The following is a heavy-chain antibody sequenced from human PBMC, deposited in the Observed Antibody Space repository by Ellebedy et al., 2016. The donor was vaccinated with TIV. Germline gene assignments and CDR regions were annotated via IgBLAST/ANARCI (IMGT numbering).Heavy chain of an antibody. CDR3: TKEDFGGNSDY. D-gene: IGHD4-23*01. V-gene: IGHV3-23*01. CDR1: GFTFNNYA. CDR2: ISPSGGST. J-gene: IGHJ4*02. Sequence: GESLKISXAAAGFTFNNYAMSWVRQVPGKGLEWVSTISPSGGSTHYADSVKGRFTISRDSSRKAVYLQMNSLRADDTAVYYCTKEDFGGNSDYWGQGTLVIVSS.